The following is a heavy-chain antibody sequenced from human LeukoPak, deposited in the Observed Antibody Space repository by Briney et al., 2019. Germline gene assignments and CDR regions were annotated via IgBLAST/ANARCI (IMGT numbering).Heavy chain of an antibody. V-gene: IGHV4-34*01. CDR1: GVSFSGYY. CDR2: INHSGST. Sequence: SETLSLTCAVYGVSFSGYYWSWIRQPPGKGLEWIGEINHSGSTNYNPSLKSRVTISVDTSKNQFSLKLSSVTAADTAVYYCARGHDYVWGSYRPPFDYWGQGTLVTVSS. J-gene: IGHJ4*02. D-gene: IGHD3-16*02. CDR3: ARGHDYVWGSYRPPFDY.